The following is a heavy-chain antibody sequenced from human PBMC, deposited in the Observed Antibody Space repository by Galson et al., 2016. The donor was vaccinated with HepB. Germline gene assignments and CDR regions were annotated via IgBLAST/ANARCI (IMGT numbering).Heavy chain of an antibody. J-gene: IGHJ6*02. Sequence: SLRLSCAASGFIFDDYGMPWVRQVPGKGLEWVSGIKWNGGSTGYADSVKGRFPISRDNAKNSLYLQMNSLRAEDTALYYCARVFCSGGYCYRGYYYGMDVWGQGTTVTVSS. CDR1: GFIFDDYG. CDR2: IKWNGGST. V-gene: IGHV3-20*04. CDR3: ARVFCSGGYCYRGYYYGMDV. D-gene: IGHD2-15*01.